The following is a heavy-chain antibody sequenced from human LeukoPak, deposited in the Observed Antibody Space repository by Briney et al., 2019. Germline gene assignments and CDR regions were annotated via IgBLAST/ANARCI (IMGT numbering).Heavy chain of an antibody. CDR1: GFTFDDYG. CDR3: ARDWPPEYYYDSSGYYHFDY. Sequence: GGSLRLSCAASGFTFDDYGMSWVRQAPGKGLEWVSGINWNAASTGYADSVKGRFTISRANAKNSLYLQMNSLRAEDTALYYCARDWPPEYYYDSSGYYHFDYWGQGTLVTVSS. D-gene: IGHD3-22*01. J-gene: IGHJ4*02. V-gene: IGHV3-20*04. CDR2: INWNAAST.